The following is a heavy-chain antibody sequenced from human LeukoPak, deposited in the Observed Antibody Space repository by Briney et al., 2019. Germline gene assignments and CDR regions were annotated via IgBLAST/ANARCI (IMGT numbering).Heavy chain of an antibody. CDR2: IYYSGST. CDR3: RLWRGYSYGYEFDY. V-gene: IGHV4-39*07. Sequence: PSETLSLTCTVSGGSFSSSSYYWGWIRQPPGKGLEWIGSIYYSGSTYYNPSLKSRVTISVDTSKNQFSLKLSSVTAADTAVYYCRLWRGYSYGYEFDYWGQGTLVTVSS. D-gene: IGHD5-18*01. CDR1: GGSFSSSSYY. J-gene: IGHJ4*02.